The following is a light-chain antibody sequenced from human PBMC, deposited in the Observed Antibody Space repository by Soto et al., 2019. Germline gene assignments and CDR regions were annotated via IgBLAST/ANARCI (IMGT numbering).Light chain of an antibody. CDR1: SSNIGGNT. CDR2: GNT. J-gene: IGLJ2*01. CDR3: SAWDDSRNGPV. V-gene: IGLV1-44*01. Sequence: QSVLTQPHSASGTPGQRVTLACSGSSSNIGGNTVNWDQQLPGTAHKLLIFGNTQRPSGVPDRFSGSKSGTSASLAISGFQSEDEADYSCSAWDDSRNGPVFGGGTKLTVL.